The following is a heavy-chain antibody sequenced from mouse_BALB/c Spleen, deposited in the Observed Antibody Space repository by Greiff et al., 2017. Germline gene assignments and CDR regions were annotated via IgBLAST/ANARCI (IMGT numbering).Heavy chain of an antibody. J-gene: IGHJ4*01. CDR2: IWAGGST. CDR1: GFSLTSYG. CDR3: ARDRDMAYGNYAMDY. Sequence: VKLQESGPGLVAPSQSLSITCTVSGFSLTSYGVHWVRQPPGKGLEWLGVIWAGGSTNYNSALMSRLSISKDNSKSQVFLKMNSLQTDDTAMYYCARDRDMAYGNYAMDYWGQGTSVTVSS. D-gene: IGHD2-1*01. V-gene: IGHV2-9*02.